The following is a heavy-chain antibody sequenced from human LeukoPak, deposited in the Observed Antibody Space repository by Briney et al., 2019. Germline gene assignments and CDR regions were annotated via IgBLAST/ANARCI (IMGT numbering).Heavy chain of an antibody. CDR1: GFTFSSYE. V-gene: IGHV3-23*01. CDR2: ISGSGGST. CDR3: AGSYGTYNWFDS. J-gene: IGHJ5*01. Sequence: GGSLRLSCAASGFTFSSYEMNWVRQAPGKGLEWVSGISGSGGSTYYADSLKGRFTISRDNSKDTLYVQMNSLRAEDTAVYYCAGSYGTYNWFDSWGQGTLVTVSS. D-gene: IGHD1-14*01.